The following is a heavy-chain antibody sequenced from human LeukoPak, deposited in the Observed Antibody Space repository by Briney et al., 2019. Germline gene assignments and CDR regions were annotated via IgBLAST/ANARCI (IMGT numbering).Heavy chain of an antibody. V-gene: IGHV3-7*01. J-gene: IGHJ4*02. CDR3: AREGGWGSPAGY. D-gene: IGHD2-2*01. CDR2: IKQDGSEE. CDR1: GFTFSSYW. Sequence: GGSLRLSCAVSGFTFSSYWMTWVRQAPGKGLEWVANIKQDGSEENYVDSVKGRFTISRDNAKNSLYLQINSLRGEDTAVYFCAREGGWGSPAGYWGQGTLVTVSS.